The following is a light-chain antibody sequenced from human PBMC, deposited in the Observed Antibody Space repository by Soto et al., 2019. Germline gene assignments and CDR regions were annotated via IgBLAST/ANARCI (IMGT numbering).Light chain of an antibody. V-gene: IGKV3-15*01. Sequence: EIVMTQSPATLSVSPGERVTLSCRPGQSVRNNLVWYQQRPGQAPRLLIYGASTRATGIPGRFSGSGSGTEFTLTISSLQSEDFAVYYCQQYNNWPRTFGQGTKVEIK. CDR3: QQYNNWPRT. J-gene: IGKJ1*01. CDR2: GAS. CDR1: QSVRNN.